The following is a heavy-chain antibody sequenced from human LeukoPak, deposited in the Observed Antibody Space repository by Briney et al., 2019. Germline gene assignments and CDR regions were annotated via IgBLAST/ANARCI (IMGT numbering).Heavy chain of an antibody. CDR3: AKRSIAATNTYYFDY. CDR1: GYSLTSYW. D-gene: IGHD6-13*01. J-gene: IGHJ4*02. V-gene: IGHV5-51*01. CDR2: IYPGDSDT. Sequence: GESLKISCKGSGYSLTSYWIAWVRQMPGKGLEWMGIIYPGDSDTRYSPSFQGQVTISADKSISAAYLQWSSLKASDTAVYYCAKRSIAATNTYYFDYWGQGTLVTVSS.